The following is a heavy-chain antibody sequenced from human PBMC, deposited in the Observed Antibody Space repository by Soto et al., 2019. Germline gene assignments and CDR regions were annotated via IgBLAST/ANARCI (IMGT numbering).Heavy chain of an antibody. CDR1: GFTLSGKD. CDR2: MSYDGSRQ. V-gene: IGHV3-30*03. D-gene: IGHD2-2*01. CDR3: ARGGWYASWSSSDC. J-gene: IGHJ4*02. Sequence: QVQLVESGGGVVQPGRSLRLSCAASGFTLSGKDMHWVRQAPGKGPEWVAVMSYDGSRQYYADSVKGRFTISRDTSKSTLYLQMYSLTTEDTAVYYCARGGWYASWSSSDCWGQGTLVTVSS.